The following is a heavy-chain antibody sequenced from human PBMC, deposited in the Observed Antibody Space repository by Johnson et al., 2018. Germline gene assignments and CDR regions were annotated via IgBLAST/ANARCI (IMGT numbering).Heavy chain of an antibody. CDR2: ISYDGSNK. V-gene: IGHV3-30*18. Sequence: QVQLVQSGGGVVQPGRSLRLSCAASGFTFSSYGMHWVRQAPGKGLEWVAVISYDGSNKYYADSVKGRFTISRDNSKNTLYLQMNGLRAEDTAVYYCAKDQAVGSYYYYGMDVWGQGTTVTVSS. CDR1: GFTFSSYG. J-gene: IGHJ6*02. D-gene: IGHD6-13*01. CDR3: AKDQAVGSYYYYGMDV.